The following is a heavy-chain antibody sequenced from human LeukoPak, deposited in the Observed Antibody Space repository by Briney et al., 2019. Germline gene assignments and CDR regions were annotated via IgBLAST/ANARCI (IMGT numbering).Heavy chain of an antibody. CDR1: GGTFSSYA. D-gene: IGHD1-14*01. CDR2: IIPIFGTA. J-gene: IGHJ6*03. CDR3: ARTTNHDTLSYYMDV. Sequence: SVKVSCKASGGTFSSYAISWVRQAPGQGLEWMGGIIPIFGTANYAQKFQGRVTITTDESTSTAYMELSSLRSEDTAVYYCARTTNHDTLSYYMDVWGKGTTVTVSS. V-gene: IGHV1-69*05.